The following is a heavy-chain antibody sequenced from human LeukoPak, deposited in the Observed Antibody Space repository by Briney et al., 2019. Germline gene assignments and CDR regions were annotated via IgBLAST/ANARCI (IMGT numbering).Heavy chain of an antibody. CDR1: GGSISRSSYY. Sequence: SETLSLTCTVSGGSISRSSYYWGWIRQPPGKGLEWIGSIYSSGSTYYNPSLKSRVTIFVDTSKNQFSLKLSSVTAADTAMYYCARHEGRYYFDYWGQGTLVTVSS. CDR3: ARHEGRYYFDY. V-gene: IGHV4-39*01. CDR2: IYSSGST. J-gene: IGHJ4*02.